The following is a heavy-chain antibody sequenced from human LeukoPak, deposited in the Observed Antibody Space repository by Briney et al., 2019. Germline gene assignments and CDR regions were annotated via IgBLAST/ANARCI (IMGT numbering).Heavy chain of an antibody. V-gene: IGHV1-18*01. CDR1: GYTFTSYG. J-gene: IGHJ4*02. CDR3: ARNRLDYYGSGSCSGDY. D-gene: IGHD3-10*01. Sequence: ASVKVSCKASGYTFTSYGISWVRQAPGQGLEWMGWISAYNGNTNYAQKLQGRVTMTTDTSTSTAYMELRSLSSDDAAVYYCARNRLDYYGSGSCSGDYWGQGTLVTVSS. CDR2: ISAYNGNT.